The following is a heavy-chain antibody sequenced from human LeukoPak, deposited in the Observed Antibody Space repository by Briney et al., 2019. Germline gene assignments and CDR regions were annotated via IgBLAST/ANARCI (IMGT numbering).Heavy chain of an antibody. CDR3: ASSITMVRGVIPRAFDI. CDR2: IYPGDSDT. Sequence: GESLKISCKGSGYTFTSYWIGWVRQMPGKGLGWMGIIYPGDSDTRYSPSFQGQVTISADKSISTAYLQWSSLKASDTAMYYCASSITMVRGVIPRAFDIWGQGTMVTVSS. J-gene: IGHJ3*02. D-gene: IGHD3-10*01. CDR1: GYTFTSYW. V-gene: IGHV5-51*01.